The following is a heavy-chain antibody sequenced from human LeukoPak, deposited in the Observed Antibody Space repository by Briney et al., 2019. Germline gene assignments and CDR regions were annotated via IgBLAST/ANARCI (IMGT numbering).Heavy chain of an antibody. CDR2: IYPGDSDT. J-gene: IGHJ4*02. D-gene: IGHD3-10*01. CDR1: GYSFTSYW. V-gene: IGHV5-51*01. CDR3: ARQEGSMVRGVNYFDY. Sequence: GESLKISCKGSGYSFTSYWIGWVRQMPGKGLEWMGIIYPGDSDTRYSPSFQGQVTISADKSISTAYLQWSSLKASDTAMYYCARQEGSMVRGVNYFDYWGQGTLVTVSS.